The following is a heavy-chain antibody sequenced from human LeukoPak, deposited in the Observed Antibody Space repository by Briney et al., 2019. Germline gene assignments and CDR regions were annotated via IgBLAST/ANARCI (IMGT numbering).Heavy chain of an antibody. D-gene: IGHD1-26*01. V-gene: IGHV1-46*01. CDR2: INPSGGST. CDR3: ARDLERSGSYPYYYYYYGMDV. J-gene: IGHJ6*02. CDR1: GYTFTSYY. Sequence: ASVKVSCKASGYTFTSYYMHWVRQAPGQGLEWMGIINPSGGSTSYAQKFQGRVTMTRDTSTSTVYMELSSLRSEDTAVYYCARDLERSGSYPYYYYYYGMDVWGQGTTVTVSS.